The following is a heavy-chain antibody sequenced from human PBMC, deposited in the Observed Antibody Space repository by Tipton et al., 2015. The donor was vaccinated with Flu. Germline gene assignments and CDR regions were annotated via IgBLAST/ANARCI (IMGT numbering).Heavy chain of an antibody. CDR1: GGSISSYY. D-gene: IGHD1-26*01. CDR3: ARWELRQYYFDY. J-gene: IGHJ4*02. V-gene: IGHV4-59*01. CDR2: INHSGST. Sequence: TLSLTCTVSGGSISSYYWSWIRQPPGKGLEWIGEINHSGSTNYNPSLKSRVTISVDTSKNQFSLKLSSVTAADTAVYYCARWELRQYYFDYWGQGTLVTVSS.